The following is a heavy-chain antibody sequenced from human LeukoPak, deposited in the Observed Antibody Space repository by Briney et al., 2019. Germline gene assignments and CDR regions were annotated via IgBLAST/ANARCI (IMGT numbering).Heavy chain of an antibody. CDR3: ALARGN. CDR2: IKQDGSEK. J-gene: IGHJ4*02. D-gene: IGHD1-26*01. CDR1: GFTFSSYA. Sequence: GGSLRLSCAASGFTFSSYAMSWVRQAPGKGLEWVANIKQDGSEKYYVDSVKGRFTISRDNAKNSLYLQMNNLRAEDTAVYYCALARGNWGQGTLVTVSS. V-gene: IGHV3-7*05.